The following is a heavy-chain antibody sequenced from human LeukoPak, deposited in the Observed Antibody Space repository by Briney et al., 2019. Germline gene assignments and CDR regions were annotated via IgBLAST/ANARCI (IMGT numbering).Heavy chain of an antibody. J-gene: IGHJ4*02. CDR2: ISGSGGST. CDR3: GRGLWFGEIDY. D-gene: IGHD3-10*01. V-gene: IGHV3-23*01. CDR1: GFTFSSYG. Sequence: GGSLRLSCAASGFTFSSYGMSWVRQAPGKGLEWVSVISGSGGSTYYADSVKGRFTISRDNSKNTLHLQMNSLRAEDTAVYYCGRGLWFGEIDYWGQGTMVTVSS.